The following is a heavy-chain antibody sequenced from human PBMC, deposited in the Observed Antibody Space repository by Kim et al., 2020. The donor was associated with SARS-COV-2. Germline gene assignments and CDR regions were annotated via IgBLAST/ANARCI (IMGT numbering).Heavy chain of an antibody. CDR2: IIPIFGTA. CDR1: GGTFSSYA. Sequence: SVKVSCKASGGTFSSYAISWVRQAPGQGREWMGGIIPIFGTANYAQKFQGRVTITADESTSTAYMELSSLRSEDTAVYYCARGGQDIVVVPAAISRADYYYYGMDGWGQGATVTVSS. D-gene: IGHD2-2*02. V-gene: IGHV1-69*13. J-gene: IGHJ6*02. CDR3: ARGGQDIVVVPAAISRADYYYYGMDG.